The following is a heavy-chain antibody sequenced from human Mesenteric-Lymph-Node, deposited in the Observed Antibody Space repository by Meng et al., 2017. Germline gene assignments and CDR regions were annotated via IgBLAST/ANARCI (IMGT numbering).Heavy chain of an antibody. J-gene: IGHJ4*02. D-gene: IGHD2-21*01. CDR3: VRNEGYSLGD. CDR1: GGSISSYY. CDR2: VYHSGSS. V-gene: IGHV4-59*12. Sequence: QVQLQESGPGLVKPSETLSLTCTVSGGSISSYYWSWIRQPPGKGLEWIGYVYHSGSSNCNPSLKSRVTLSVDTSKNQFSLNLNSVTAADTAVYYCVRNEGYSLGDWGQGTLVTVSS.